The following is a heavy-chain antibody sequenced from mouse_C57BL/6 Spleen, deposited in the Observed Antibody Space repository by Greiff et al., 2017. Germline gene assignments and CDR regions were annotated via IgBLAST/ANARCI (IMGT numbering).Heavy chain of an antibody. CDR3: TRRYGSSYGDY. D-gene: IGHD1-1*01. CDR1: GYTFTDYE. CDR2: IDPETGGT. Sequence: QVHVKQSGAELVRPGASVTLSCKASGYTFTDYEMHWVKQTPVHGLEWIGAIDPETGGTAYNQKFKGKAILTADKSSSTAYMELRSLTSEDSAVYYCTRRYGSSYGDYWGQGTTLTVSS. V-gene: IGHV1-15*01. J-gene: IGHJ2*01.